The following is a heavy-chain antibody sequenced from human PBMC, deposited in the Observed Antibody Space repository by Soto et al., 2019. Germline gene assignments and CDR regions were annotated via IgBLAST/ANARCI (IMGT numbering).Heavy chain of an antibody. D-gene: IGHD3-22*01. CDR1: GFTFSSYA. CDR3: AKDRRGGSSGFDY. J-gene: IGHJ4*02. CDR2: ISGSGGST. V-gene: IGHV3-23*01. Sequence: EVQLLESGGGLVQPGGSLRLSCAASGFTFSSYAMSWVRQAPGKGLEWVSAISGSGGSTYYADSVKGRFTISRDNYRNKLYLQMDGLRAEHTAVYYFAKDRRGGSSGFDYWGQGTLVTVSS.